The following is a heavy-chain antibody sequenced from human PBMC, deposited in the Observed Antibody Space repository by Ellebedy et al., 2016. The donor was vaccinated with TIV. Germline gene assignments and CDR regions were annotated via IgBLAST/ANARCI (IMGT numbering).Heavy chain of an antibody. V-gene: IGHV3-21*01. CDR3: ARAFLIETIATKGMDV. Sequence: PGGSLRLSCAASGFTFSSYWMSWVRQAPGKGLEWVSSISSSSSYIYYADSVKGRFTISRDNSKKTLFLQMNSLRAEDTAVYYCARAFLIETIATKGMDVWGQGTTVTVSS. J-gene: IGHJ6*02. D-gene: IGHD6-13*01. CDR1: GFTFSSYW. CDR2: ISSSSSYI.